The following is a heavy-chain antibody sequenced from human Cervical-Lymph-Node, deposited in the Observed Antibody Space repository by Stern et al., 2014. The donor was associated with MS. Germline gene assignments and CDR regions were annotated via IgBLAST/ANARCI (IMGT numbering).Heavy chain of an antibody. CDR1: GYSFSIYW. D-gene: IGHD1-26*01. J-gene: IGHJ3*01. V-gene: IGHV5-51*03. Sequence: EVQLVQSGAEMKQPGESLKISCKASGYSFSIYWIGWVRQMPGKGLEGMGIIYPGDSDARDSPSLQGQVTISADKSINTAYLQWSSLKASDTAMYYCARRIAGSMGDDGFDVWGQGTMVTVSS. CDR3: ARRIAGSMGDDGFDV. CDR2: IYPGDSDA.